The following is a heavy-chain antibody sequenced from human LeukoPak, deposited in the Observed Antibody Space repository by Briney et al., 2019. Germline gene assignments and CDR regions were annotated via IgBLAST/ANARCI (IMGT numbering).Heavy chain of an antibody. CDR2: IIPILGIA. V-gene: IGHV1-69*04. J-gene: IGHJ1*01. CDR3: ARGGSSWFAEYFQH. CDR1: GGTFSSYA. D-gene: IGHD6-13*01. Sequence: SVRVSCKASGGTFSSYAISWVRQAPGQGLEWMGRIIPILGIANYAQKFQGRVTITADKSTSTAYMELSSLRSEDTAVYYCARGGSSWFAEYFQHWGQGTLVTVSS.